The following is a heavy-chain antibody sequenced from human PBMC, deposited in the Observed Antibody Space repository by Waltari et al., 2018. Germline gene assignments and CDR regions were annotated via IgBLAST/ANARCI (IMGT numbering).Heavy chain of an antibody. V-gene: IGHV3-23*01. D-gene: IGHD6-19*01. Sequence: EVQLLESGGDLVQPGGSLRLSCSGSGLPFRTFAMGWVRQPPGKGLEWVSTITGGGGATYYSDSVKGRFTTSRDNSKNTLYLRMNTLRPEDTAIYFCAGDSSGYYAFDFWGRGTLVAVSS. CDR1: GLPFRTFA. J-gene: IGHJ4*02. CDR2: ITGGGGAT. CDR3: AGDSSGYYAFDF.